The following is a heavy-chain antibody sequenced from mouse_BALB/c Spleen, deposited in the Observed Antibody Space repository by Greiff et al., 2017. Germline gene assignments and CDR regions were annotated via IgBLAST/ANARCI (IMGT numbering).Heavy chain of an antibody. D-gene: IGHD2-4*01. CDR1: GFTFSSYG. Sequence: EVQGVESGGDLVKPGGSLKLSCAASGFTFSSYGMSWVRQTPDKRLEWVATISSGGSYTYYPDSVKGRFTISRDNAKNTLYLQMSSLKSEDTAMYYCARHDYDYPFAYWGQGTLVTVSA. V-gene: IGHV5-6*01. J-gene: IGHJ3*01. CDR2: ISSGGSYT. CDR3: ARHDYDYPFAY.